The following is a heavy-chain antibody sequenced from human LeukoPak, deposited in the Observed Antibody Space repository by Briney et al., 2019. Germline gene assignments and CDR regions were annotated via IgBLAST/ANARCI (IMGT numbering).Heavy chain of an antibody. J-gene: IGHJ3*02. Sequence: SETLSLTCTVSGGSISRSRYYWGWIRQPPGKGLEWIGSVYYGGRTYFSPSLKSRVTISVDTSKNQFSLKLSSVTAADTAVYYCARVIRSGDSIAYDLDAFDIWGQGTMVTVSS. V-gene: IGHV4-39*07. D-gene: IGHD6-6*01. CDR1: GGSISRSRYY. CDR2: VYYGGRT. CDR3: ARVIRSGDSIAYDLDAFDI.